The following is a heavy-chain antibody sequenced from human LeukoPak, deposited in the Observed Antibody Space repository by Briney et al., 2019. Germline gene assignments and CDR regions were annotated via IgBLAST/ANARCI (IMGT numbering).Heavy chain of an antibody. D-gene: IGHD6-13*01. Sequence: PGGSLRLSCEASGFTFDSYAIHWVRQAPGKGLDWVAVIPEGGDNKYHADSVKGRFTISRDNSKNTVYLQMNSLRTEDTAVYYCGRDYWYLPDYWGQGTLVTVSS. CDR2: IPEGGDNK. J-gene: IGHJ4*02. V-gene: IGHV3-30-3*01. CDR3: GRDYWYLPDY. CDR1: GFTFDSYA.